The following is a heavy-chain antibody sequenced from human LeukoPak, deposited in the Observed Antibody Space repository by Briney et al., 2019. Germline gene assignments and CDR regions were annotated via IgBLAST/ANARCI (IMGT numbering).Heavy chain of an antibody. J-gene: IGHJ4*02. CDR2: IRYDGSNK. CDR1: GFTFSSYG. D-gene: IGHD4-17*01. V-gene: IGHV3-30*02. CDR3: TRVPYGDYWSSDY. Sequence: GGSLRLSCAASGFTFSSYGMHWVRQAPGKGLEWVAFIRYDGSNKYYADSVKGRFTISRDNAKNSLFLQMNSLRVEDTAIYYCTRVPYGDYWSSDYWGQGTLVTVSS.